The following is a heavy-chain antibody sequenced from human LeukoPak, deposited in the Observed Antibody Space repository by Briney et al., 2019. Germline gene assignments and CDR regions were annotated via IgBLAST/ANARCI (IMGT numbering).Heavy chain of an antibody. CDR1: GGSFSGYY. D-gene: IGHD3-16*01. J-gene: IGHJ4*02. CDR3: ARKRKGAYDFDC. V-gene: IGHV4-4*07. CDR2: IYSSGST. Sequence: SETLSLTYAVSGGSFSGYYWSWIRQPAGEGLEWVGRIYSSGSTNYNPSLKSRVSMSVDTSNNQFSLNLSSVTAADTAVYYCARKRKGAYDFDCWGQGTLVTVSS.